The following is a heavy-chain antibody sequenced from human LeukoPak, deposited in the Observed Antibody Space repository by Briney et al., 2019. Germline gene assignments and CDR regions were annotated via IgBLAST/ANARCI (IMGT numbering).Heavy chain of an antibody. J-gene: IGHJ6*03. CDR1: GASISTGIYY. V-gene: IGHV4-61*02. CDR2: IYTSGST. CDR3: ASALLGDTIFGVVNPGYYYYMDV. D-gene: IGHD3-3*01. Sequence: SETLSLTCTVSGASISTGIYYWHWLRQPAGRGLEWIGRIYTSGSTNYNPSLKSRVTISVDTSKNQFSLKLSSVTAADTAVYYCASALLGDTIFGVVNPGYYYYMDVWGKGTTVTVSS.